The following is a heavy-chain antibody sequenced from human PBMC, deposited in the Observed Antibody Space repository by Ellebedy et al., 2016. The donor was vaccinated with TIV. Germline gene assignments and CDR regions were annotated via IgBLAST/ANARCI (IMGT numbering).Heavy chain of an antibody. J-gene: IGHJ6*02. CDR1: GYTFTTYA. D-gene: IGHD3-16*02. V-gene: IGHV1-3*01. CDR3: ARAPLSGVFYGMDV. CDR2: INVADANT. Sequence: AASVKVSCKASGYTFTTYAIHWVRQAPGQSLEWMGWINVADANTKYSQKFQGRVTFTRDTSANTAYMHLSSLRSEDSAVYYCARAPLSGVFYGMDVWGQGTTVTVSS.